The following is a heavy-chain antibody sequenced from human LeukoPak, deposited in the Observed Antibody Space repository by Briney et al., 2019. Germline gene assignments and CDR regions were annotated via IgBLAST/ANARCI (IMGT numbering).Heavy chain of an antibody. CDR1: GYTFTAYY. CDR2: INPNSGGT. CDR3: ARQWLGSQCFDP. Sequence: ASVKVSCKASGYTFTAYYIHWVRQAPGQGLEWVGWINPNSGGTNLAQKFQGRVTMTRDTSVSTVYMELSRLRSDDTAVYYCARQWLGSQCFDPLGQGTLVTVSS. J-gene: IGHJ5*02. V-gene: IGHV1-2*02. D-gene: IGHD6-19*01.